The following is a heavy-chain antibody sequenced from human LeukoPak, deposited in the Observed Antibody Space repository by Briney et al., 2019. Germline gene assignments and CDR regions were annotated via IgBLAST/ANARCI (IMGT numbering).Heavy chain of an antibody. Sequence: GGSLRLSCAASGFTFSSYGMHWVRQAPGKGLEWVAFIRYDGGNKYYADSVKGRFTISRDNSKNMLYLQMNSLRAEDTAMYYCAKDPRATVTTGNWFDPWGQGTLVTVSS. V-gene: IGHV3-30*02. D-gene: IGHD4-17*01. CDR1: GFTFSSYG. J-gene: IGHJ5*02. CDR2: IRYDGGNK. CDR3: AKDPRATVTTGNWFDP.